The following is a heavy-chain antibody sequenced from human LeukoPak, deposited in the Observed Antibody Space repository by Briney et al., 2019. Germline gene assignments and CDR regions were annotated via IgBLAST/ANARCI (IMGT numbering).Heavy chain of an antibody. J-gene: IGHJ6*02. CDR1: GGSIRSSYYY. V-gene: IGHV4-39*01. D-gene: IGHD2-8*01. Sequence: SESLSLTCTVSGGSIRSSYYYWGWIRQPPGKGLEWIGSIYDSGSTYYNPSLKSRVTISVDTSKNQFSLKLTSVTAADTAVYYCASRGTNGEQYYYYGMDVWGQGTTVTVSS. CDR3: ASRGTNGEQYYYYGMDV. CDR2: IYDSGST.